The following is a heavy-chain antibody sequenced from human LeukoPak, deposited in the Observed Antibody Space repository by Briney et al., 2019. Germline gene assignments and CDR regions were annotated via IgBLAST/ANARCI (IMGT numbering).Heavy chain of an antibody. CDR1: GGSISSYY. CDR2: IYYSGNT. CDR3: ARTRYSGSHNSAFDL. V-gene: IGHV4-59*08. J-gene: IGHJ3*01. D-gene: IGHD1-26*01. Sequence: SETLSLTCTVSGGSISSYYWSWIRQSPGKGLEWIGNIYYSGNTNYNPSLKSRVTISIDTSRIHFSLQLSSVTAADTAVYYCARTRYSGSHNSAFDLWGQGTVVTVSS.